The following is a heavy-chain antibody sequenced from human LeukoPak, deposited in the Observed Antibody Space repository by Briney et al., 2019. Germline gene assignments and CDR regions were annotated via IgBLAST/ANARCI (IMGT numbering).Heavy chain of an antibody. V-gene: IGHV6-1*01. J-gene: IGHJ3*02. D-gene: IGHD3-10*01. CDR2: TYYKSKWYN. CDR3: AREGPRLGNDAFDI. CDR1: GDSVSSNSAA. Sequence: SQTLSLTCAISGDSVSSNSAAWNWIRQSPSRGLEWLGRTYYKSKWYNDYALSVKSRITINPDTSKNQFSLQLSSVTPEDTAVYYCAREGPRLGNDAFDIWGQGTMVAVSS.